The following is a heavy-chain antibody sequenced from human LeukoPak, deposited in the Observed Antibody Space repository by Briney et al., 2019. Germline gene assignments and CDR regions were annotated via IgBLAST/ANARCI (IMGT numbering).Heavy chain of an antibody. CDR3: AQEIGYCSGGICYSLEYFLN. V-gene: IGHV3-48*01. D-gene: IGHD2-15*01. CDR1: GFTFSDYS. J-gene: IGHJ1*01. Sequence: GGSLRLSCAASGFTFSDYSMNWVRQAPGKGLEWVSYISSTSSAIYYADSVKGRFTISRDNAKNTFYLEMNSLRVEDTAIYYCAQEIGYCSGGICYSLEYFLNWGQGTLVIVSS. CDR2: ISSTSSAI.